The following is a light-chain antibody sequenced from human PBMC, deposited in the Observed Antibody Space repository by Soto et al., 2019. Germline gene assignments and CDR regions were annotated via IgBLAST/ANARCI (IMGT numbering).Light chain of an antibody. CDR2: GAS. CDR1: QSVSSSF. J-gene: IGKJ1*01. CDR3: QQYGSSPLT. Sequence: IVLTQSPGTLSLSPGERATLSCSASQSVSSSFLAWYQQRPGQAPRLLIYGASSRATGIPDRFSGGGSGTDFTLTISRLEPEDFAVYYCQQYGSSPLTFGQGTKVDIK. V-gene: IGKV3-20*01.